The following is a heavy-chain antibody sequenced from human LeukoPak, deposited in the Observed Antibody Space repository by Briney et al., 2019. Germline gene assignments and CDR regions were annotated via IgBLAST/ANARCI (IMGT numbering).Heavy chain of an antibody. CDR2: MNPNSGNT. J-gene: IGHJ4*02. CDR3: ARALSGDGDFHFDY. CDR1: GYTFTSND. Sequence: ASVKVSCKASGYTFTSNDINWVRQATGQGLEWMGWMNPNSGNTGYAQKFQGRVTMTRNTSINTAHMELSSLRSEDTAVYYCARALSGDGDFHFDYWGQGTLVTVSS. D-gene: IGHD4-17*01. V-gene: IGHV1-8*01.